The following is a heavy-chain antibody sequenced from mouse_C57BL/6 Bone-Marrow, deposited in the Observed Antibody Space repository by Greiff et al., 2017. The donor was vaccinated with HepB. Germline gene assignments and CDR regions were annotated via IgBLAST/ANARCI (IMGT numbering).Heavy chain of an antibody. D-gene: IGHD1-1*01. CDR2: IHPNSGST. V-gene: IGHV1-64*01. Sequence: VQLQQSGAELVKPGASVKLSCKASGYTFTSYWMHWVKQRPGQGLEWIGMIHPNSGSTNYNEKFKGKATLTVDQSSSTAYMQLNSLTSEDSAVYYCARSYRVVDLFDYWGQGTTLTVSS. CDR1: GYTFTSYW. J-gene: IGHJ2*01. CDR3: ARSYRVVDLFDY.